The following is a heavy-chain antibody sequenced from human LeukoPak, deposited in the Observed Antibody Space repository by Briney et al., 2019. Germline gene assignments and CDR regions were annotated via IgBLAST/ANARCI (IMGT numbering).Heavy chain of an antibody. J-gene: IGHJ4*02. CDR2: IYYSGST. CDR3: ARSGGGYYDSSGYYY. Sequence: SETLPLTCTVSGGSISSSSYYWGWIRQPPGKGLEWIGSIYYSGSTYYNPSLKSRVTISVDTSKNQFSLKLSSVTAADTAVYYCARSGGGYYDSSGYYYWGQGTLVTVSS. V-gene: IGHV4-39*01. CDR1: GGSISSSSYY. D-gene: IGHD3-22*01.